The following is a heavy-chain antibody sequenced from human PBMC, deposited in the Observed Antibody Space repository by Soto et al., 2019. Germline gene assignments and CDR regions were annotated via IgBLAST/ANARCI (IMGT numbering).Heavy chain of an antibody. CDR2: IKQDGSEK. Sequence: GGSLRLSCAASGFTFSSYWMSWVRQAPGKGLEWVTNIKQDGSEKYYVDSVKGRFTISRDNAKNSLYLQMNSLRAEDTAGYYCASCWGADAFDIWGQGTMVTVSS. CDR3: ASCWGADAFDI. CDR1: GFTFSSYW. V-gene: IGHV3-7*03. J-gene: IGHJ3*02. D-gene: IGHD7-27*01.